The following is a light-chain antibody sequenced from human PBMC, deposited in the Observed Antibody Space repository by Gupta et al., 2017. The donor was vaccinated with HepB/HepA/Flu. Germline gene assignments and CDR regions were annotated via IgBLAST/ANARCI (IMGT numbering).Light chain of an antibody. V-gene: IGLV3-19*01. CDR1: SLRSYY. J-gene: IGLJ2*01. Sequence: SSELTQDPAVSVALGQTVRITCQGDSLRSYYASWYQQKPGQAPVLVIYGKNNRPSGIPDRFSGSSSGNTASLTITGAQAEDEADYYGNSRDSSGNLYGVLGGGTKLTVL. CDR2: GKN. CDR3: NSRDSSGNLYGV.